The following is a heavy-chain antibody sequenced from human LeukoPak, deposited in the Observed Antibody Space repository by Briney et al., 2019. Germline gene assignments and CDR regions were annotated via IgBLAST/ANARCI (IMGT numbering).Heavy chain of an antibody. J-gene: IGHJ4*02. Sequence: SETLSLTCAVSGYSISSGYYWGWIRQPPGKGLEWIGSIYHSGSTYYNPSLKSRVTISVDTSKNQFSLKLSSVTTADTAVYYCARRTVTTSYFDYWGQGTLVTVSS. D-gene: IGHD4-11*01. V-gene: IGHV4-38-2*01. CDR2: IYHSGST. CDR3: ARRTVTTSYFDY. CDR1: GYSISSGYY.